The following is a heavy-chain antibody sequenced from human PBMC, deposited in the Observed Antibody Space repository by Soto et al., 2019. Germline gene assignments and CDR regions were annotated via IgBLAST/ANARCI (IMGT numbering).Heavy chain of an antibody. V-gene: IGHV3-74*01. D-gene: IGHD6-19*01. CDR2: AISDGSST. J-gene: IGHJ3*02. Sequence: EVQLVESGGGLVQPGGSPRLSCAASGFTFSSYWMHWVRQAPGKGLVWVSRAISDGSSTTYADSVKGRFTISRDNAKNTVYLQMSSLRAEDTAVYYCARGHSSGWSYDAFDIWGQGTMVTVSS. CDR3: ARGHSSGWSYDAFDI. CDR1: GFTFSSYW.